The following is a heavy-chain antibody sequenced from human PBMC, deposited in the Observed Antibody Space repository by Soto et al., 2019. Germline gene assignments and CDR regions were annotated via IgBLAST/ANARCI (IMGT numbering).Heavy chain of an antibody. CDR3: ARSDGWYAIHA. V-gene: IGHV4-4*02. CDR1: GDSVSSPYY. CDR2: VFHTGTT. Sequence: QVQLQESGPGLVKPSGTLSLTCAVSGDSVSSPYYWCWVRQPPGKGLEWIGEVFHTGTTSYNPSLRSRVTISMDKAINQCSLDLGSVPAEDTAVYYWARSDGWYAIHAWGPGTLV. J-gene: IGHJ5*02. D-gene: IGHD6-19*01.